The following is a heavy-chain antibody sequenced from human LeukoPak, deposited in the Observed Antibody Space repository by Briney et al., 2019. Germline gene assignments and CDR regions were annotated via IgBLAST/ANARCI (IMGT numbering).Heavy chain of an antibody. CDR3: ARDIRAFYYYYMDV. Sequence: SETLSLTCTVSGASISSYYWSWIRQPPGKGLEWIAYINYSGSTRYNPSLKSRVTMSVDTSKNQFSLKLSSVTAADTAVYYCARDIRAFYYYYMDVWGKGTTVTISS. J-gene: IGHJ6*03. CDR2: INYSGST. CDR1: GASISSYY. V-gene: IGHV4-59*12. D-gene: IGHD3-10*01.